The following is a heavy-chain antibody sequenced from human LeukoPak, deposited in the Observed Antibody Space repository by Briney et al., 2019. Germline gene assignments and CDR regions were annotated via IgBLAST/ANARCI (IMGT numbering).Heavy chain of an antibody. J-gene: IGHJ4*02. CDR3: AKDWDTYDILTGYYLYFDY. CDR1: GFTFSSYA. CDR2: ISGSGGST. V-gene: IGHV3-23*01. D-gene: IGHD3-9*01. Sequence: GGSLRLSCAASGFTFSSYAMSWVRQAPGEGLEWGSAISGSGGSTYYADSVKGRFTISRDNSKTTLYLQMNSLRAEDTAVYYCAKDWDTYDILTGYYLYFDYWGQGTLVTVSS.